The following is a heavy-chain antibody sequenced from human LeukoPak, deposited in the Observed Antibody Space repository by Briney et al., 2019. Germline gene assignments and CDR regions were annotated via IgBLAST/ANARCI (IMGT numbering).Heavy chain of an antibody. D-gene: IGHD4-17*01. J-gene: IGHJ3*02. CDR1: GFTFSSYW. CDR3: ATPGDYGDYHAFDI. Sequence: PGGSLRLSCAASGFTFSSYWMSWVRQAPGRGLDWVANIKQDGSEKYYVDSVKGRFTISRDNAKNSLYLQMNSLRAEDTAVYYCATPGDYGDYHAFDIWGQGTMVTVSS. V-gene: IGHV3-7*01. CDR2: IKQDGSEK.